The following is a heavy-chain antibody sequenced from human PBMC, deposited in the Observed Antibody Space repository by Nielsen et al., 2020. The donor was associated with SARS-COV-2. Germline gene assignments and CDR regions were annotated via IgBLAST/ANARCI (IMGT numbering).Heavy chain of an antibody. CDR2: ISYDGSNK. D-gene: IGHD3-10*01. CDR1: GSTFSNYG. V-gene: IGHV3-30*18. J-gene: IGHJ6*03. CDR3: AKAGDLHSLYFYYMDV. Sequence: SLKISCAASGSTFSNYGIHWVRQAPGKGLEWVAVISYDGSNKYYADSVKGRFSISRDNSKNTLYLQMSSLRHEDTAVYYCAKAGDLHSLYFYYMDVWGKGTTVTISS.